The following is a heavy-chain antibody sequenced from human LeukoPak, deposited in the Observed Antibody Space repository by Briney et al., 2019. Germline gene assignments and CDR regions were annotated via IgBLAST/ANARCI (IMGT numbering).Heavy chain of an antibody. V-gene: IGHV1-46*01. CDR3: ARVSAAGTDFDY. CDR2: INPSGGST. CDR1: GYTLTSYY. D-gene: IGHD6-13*01. J-gene: IGHJ4*02. Sequence: GASVKVSCKASGYTLTSYYMHWVRQAPGQGLEWMGIINPSGGSTSYAQKFQGRVTMTRDMSTSTVYMELSSLRSEDTAVYYCARVSAAGTDFDYWGQGTLVTVSS.